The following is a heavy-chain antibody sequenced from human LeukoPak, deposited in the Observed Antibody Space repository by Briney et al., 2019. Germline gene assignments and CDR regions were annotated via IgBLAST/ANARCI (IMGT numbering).Heavy chain of an antibody. J-gene: IGHJ5*02. CDR2: IRYDGSNK. V-gene: IGHV3-30*02. D-gene: IGHD4-17*01. Sequence: PGGSLRLSCAASGFTFSSYGMHWVRQAPGKGLEWVAFIRYDGSNKYYADSVKGRFTISRDNSRNTLYLQMNSLRAEDTAVYYCAKDSGESYGDYVGDNWFDPWGQGTLVTVSS. CDR3: AKDSGESYGDYVGDNWFDP. CDR1: GFTFSSYG.